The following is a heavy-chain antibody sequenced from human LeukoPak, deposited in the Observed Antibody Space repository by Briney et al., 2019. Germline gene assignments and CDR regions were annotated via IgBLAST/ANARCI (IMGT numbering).Heavy chain of an antibody. CDR3: ARIVQITGTIPH. CDR2: IYHSGNT. Sequence: SETLSLTCAVSGGSISNNNWWSWVRLPPGKGLEWLGSIYHSGNTDYNPSLKSRVTISVDTAKNKFFLRLGSVTAADTAVYYCARIVQITGTIPHWGQGTLVTVSS. CDR1: GGSISNNNW. V-gene: IGHV4-4*02. J-gene: IGHJ4*02. D-gene: IGHD1-1*01.